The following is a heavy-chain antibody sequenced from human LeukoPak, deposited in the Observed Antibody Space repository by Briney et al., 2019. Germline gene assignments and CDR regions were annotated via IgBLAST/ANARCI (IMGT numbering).Heavy chain of an antibody. V-gene: IGHV3-23*01. Sequence: GGSLRLSCTVSGFTVSSNSMSWVRQAPGKGLEWVSVISGSGVGTYYADSVKGRFTISRDNSKNILYLQMNSLRADDTAVYYCAKDRVVVITTPFDSWGQGTLVTVSS. J-gene: IGHJ4*02. D-gene: IGHD3-22*01. CDR2: ISGSGVGT. CDR1: GFTVSSNS. CDR3: AKDRVVVITTPFDS.